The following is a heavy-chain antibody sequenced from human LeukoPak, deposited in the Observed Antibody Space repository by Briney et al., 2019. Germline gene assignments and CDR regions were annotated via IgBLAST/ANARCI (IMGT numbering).Heavy chain of an antibody. CDR2: MYHNGST. J-gene: IGHJ5*02. Sequence: SETLSLTCAVSGGSISSISYYWGWIRQPPGKGLEWIGSMYHNGSTYYNPSLKSRVTISVDTSKNQFSLKLTSVTAADTAVYYCARHPSGRMWLQQGGWFDPWGQGTLVTVSS. D-gene: IGHD5-24*01. CDR3: ARHPSGRMWLQQGGWFDP. CDR1: GGSISSISYY. V-gene: IGHV4-39*01.